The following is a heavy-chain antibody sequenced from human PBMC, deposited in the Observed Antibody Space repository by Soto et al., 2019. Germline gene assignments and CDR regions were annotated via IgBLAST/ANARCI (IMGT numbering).Heavy chain of an antibody. CDR3: ARKSSNDGQHCSGGSCYYYYYGMDV. J-gene: IGHJ6*02. V-gene: IGHV3-33*01. D-gene: IGHD2-15*01. CDR1: GFTFSSYG. Sequence: GGSLRLSCAASGFTFSSYGMHWVRQAPGKGLEWVAVIWYDGSNKYYADSVKGRFTISRDNSKNTLYLQMNSLRAEDTAVYYCARKSSNDGQHCSGGSCYYYYYGMDVWGQGTTVTVSS. CDR2: IWYDGSNK.